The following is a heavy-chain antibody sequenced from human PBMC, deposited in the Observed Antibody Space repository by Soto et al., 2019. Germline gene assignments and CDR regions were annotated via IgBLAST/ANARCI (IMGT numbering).Heavy chain of an antibody. V-gene: IGHV3-23*01. D-gene: IGHD4-17*01. CDR3: AADYLRHNSLNGYYYSYGMDV. CDR1: GITFSTYA. Sequence: PGGSLRLSCAASGITFSTYAMSWVRRAPGKGLEWVSTMGSNGADKQYADFVKGRFTVSRDSSKSTLSLQMNSLRAEDTAVYYCAADYLRHNSLNGYYYSYGMDVWGQGTTVTVSS. CDR2: MGSNGADK. J-gene: IGHJ6*02.